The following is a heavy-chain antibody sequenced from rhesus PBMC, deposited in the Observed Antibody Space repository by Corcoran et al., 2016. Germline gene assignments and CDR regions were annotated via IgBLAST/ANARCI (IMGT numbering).Heavy chain of an antibody. CDR2: ISGSGGST. CDR3: AKSPEFTFPGY. D-gene: IGHD2-27*01. Sequence: QPQLQESGPGLVQPSETLSLTCAVSGDSISSNYWSWIRQPPGKGLEWIGRISGSGGSTDYNTSLKSRVTISTDTAKNQYSLKRSSVTAADTAVYYCAKSPEFTFPGYWGQGVLVTVSS. CDR1: GDSISSNY. J-gene: IGHJ4*01. V-gene: IGHV4-173*01.